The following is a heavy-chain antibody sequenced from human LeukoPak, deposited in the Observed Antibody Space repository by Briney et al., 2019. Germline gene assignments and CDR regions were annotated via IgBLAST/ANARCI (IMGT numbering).Heavy chain of an antibody. V-gene: IGHV3-30*02. J-gene: IGHJ5*02. CDR3: ARASSGWYNWFDP. Sequence: GGSLRLSFAASGFPFSSYGMHWVRPAPGKGLEWVAFIRYDGSNKYYSDSVKGRFTISRDNSKNTLYLQMNSLRAEDTAVYYCARASSGWYNWFDPWGQGTLVTVSS. CDR1: GFPFSSYG. D-gene: IGHD6-19*01. CDR2: IRYDGSNK.